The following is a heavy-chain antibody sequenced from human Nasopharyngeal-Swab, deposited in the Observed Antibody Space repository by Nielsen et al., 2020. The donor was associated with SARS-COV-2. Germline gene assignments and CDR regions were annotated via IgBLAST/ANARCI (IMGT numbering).Heavy chain of an antibody. CDR3: ARVPGHPSF. CDR2: IYPGDSDT. Sequence: GESLKISCKGSGYSFTSYWIGWVRQMPGKGLEWMGIIYPGDSDTRYSPSFQGQVTITRDTSISTAYMDLSRLRSDDTAMYYCARVPGHPSFWGQGTLVTVSS. CDR1: GYSFTSYW. J-gene: IGHJ4*02. V-gene: IGHV5-51*01.